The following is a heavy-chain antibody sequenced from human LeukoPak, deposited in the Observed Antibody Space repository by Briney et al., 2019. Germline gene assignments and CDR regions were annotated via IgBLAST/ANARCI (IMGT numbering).Heavy chain of an antibody. V-gene: IGHV4-59*12. Sequence: SETLSLTCTVSGDSISSYYWSWIRQPPARGLEWIGNIFYSGSPNYNPSLKSRVTTSFDTSKNQFSLKLSFVTAADTAVYYCARVGHTVAAGTYDYWGQGTLVTVSS. D-gene: IGHD6-13*01. J-gene: IGHJ4*02. CDR1: GDSISSYY. CDR2: IFYSGSP. CDR3: ARVGHTVAAGTYDY.